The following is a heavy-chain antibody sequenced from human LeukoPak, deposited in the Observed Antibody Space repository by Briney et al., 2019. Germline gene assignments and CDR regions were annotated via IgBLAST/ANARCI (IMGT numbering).Heavy chain of an antibody. Sequence: QPGGSLILSCVASGFTFSSYEMNWVRQAPGKVLEWVSYICDSGTTVYYADSVEGRFTISRDNAKNSLYLQMNSLRAEDTAVYYCVRGALYRYSNYDYWGQGTLVTVSS. CDR1: GFTFSSYE. CDR2: ICDSGTTV. CDR3: VRGALYRYSNYDY. D-gene: IGHD4-11*01. J-gene: IGHJ4*02. V-gene: IGHV3-48*03.